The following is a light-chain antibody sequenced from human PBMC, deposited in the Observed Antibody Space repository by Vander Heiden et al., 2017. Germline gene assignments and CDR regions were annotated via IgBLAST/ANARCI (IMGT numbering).Light chain of an antibody. CDR1: QSLSQSNGYNY. CDR3: KQALQTPRT. CDR2: LGS. J-gene: IGKJ2*01. Sequence: DIVMTQSPLSLRVTPGWPPSTCCRASQSLSQSNGYNYLGWYLQKPGQSTQLLIYLGSNRASGVPDRFSGSGSGTDFTLKISRVDAEDVVVYYCKQALQTPRTFGQGTKPEIK. V-gene: IGKV2-28*01.